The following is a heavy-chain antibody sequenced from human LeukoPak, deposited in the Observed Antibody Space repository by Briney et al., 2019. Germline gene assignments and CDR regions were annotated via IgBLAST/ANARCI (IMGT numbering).Heavy chain of an antibody. CDR3: ARDHYDFWSGYSGVNWFDP. Sequence: PGXSLRLSCAASGFTFSSNYMSWVRQAPGKGVEWVSVIYSGGSTYYSDSVKGRFTISRDNSKNTLYLQMNSLRAEDTAVYYCARDHYDFWSGYSGVNWFDPWGQGTLVTVSS. V-gene: IGHV3-66*02. CDR2: IYSGGST. D-gene: IGHD3-3*01. J-gene: IGHJ5*02. CDR1: GFTFSSNY.